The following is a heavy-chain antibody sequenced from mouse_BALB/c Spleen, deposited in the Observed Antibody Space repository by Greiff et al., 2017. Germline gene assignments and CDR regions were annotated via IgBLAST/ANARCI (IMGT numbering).Heavy chain of an antibody. CDR3: ASGNYGGFVY. Sequence: QVQLQQPGAELVKPGASVKLSCKASGYTFTSYWMHWVKQRPGQGLEWIGEINPSNGRTNYNEKFKSKATLTVDKSSSTAYMQLSSLTSEDSAVYYCASGNYGGFVYWGQGTLVTVSA. D-gene: IGHD2-1*01. J-gene: IGHJ3*01. CDR1: GYTFTSYW. V-gene: IGHV1S81*02. CDR2: INPSNGRT.